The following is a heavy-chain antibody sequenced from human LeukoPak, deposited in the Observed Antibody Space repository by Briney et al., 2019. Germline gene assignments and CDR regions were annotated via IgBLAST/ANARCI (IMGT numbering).Heavy chain of an antibody. V-gene: IGHV3-21*01. J-gene: IGHJ4*02. CDR1: GFTFSSYS. CDR3: ARSLDSGYDYLPEYFDY. Sequence: GGSLRLSCAASGFTFSSYSMNWIRQAPGKGLEWVSSISSSSSYIYYADSVKGRFTISRDNAKNSLYLQMNSLRAEDTAVYYCARSLDSGYDYLPEYFDYWGQGTLVTVSS. CDR2: ISSSSSYI. D-gene: IGHD5-12*01.